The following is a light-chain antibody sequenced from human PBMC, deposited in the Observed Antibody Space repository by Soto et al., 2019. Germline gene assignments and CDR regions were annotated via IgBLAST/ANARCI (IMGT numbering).Light chain of an antibody. CDR1: QSVSSNL. CDR3: QQYGSSPRT. J-gene: IGKJ1*01. V-gene: IGKV3-20*01. Sequence: PGERATLSCRASQSVSSNLLAWYQQKPGQAPRLLIYGASNRASGIPDRFSGSGSGADFTLTISRLEPEDFAVFYCQQYGSSPRTFGQGTKVEIK. CDR2: GAS.